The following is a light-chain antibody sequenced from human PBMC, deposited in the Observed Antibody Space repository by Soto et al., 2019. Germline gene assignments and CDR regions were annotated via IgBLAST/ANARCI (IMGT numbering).Light chain of an antibody. V-gene: IGKV1-39*01. Sequence: DLPMTQSPSFLSASVGDRVTISCRASQAINTYLNWYQQKPGKAPKLLIYGTSDLQNGVPSRFSGGGSGTDFTLTISSLQPEDFATYYCQQSYSTLLITFGQGTRLEV. J-gene: IGKJ5*01. CDR1: QAINTY. CDR3: QQSYSTLLIT. CDR2: GTS.